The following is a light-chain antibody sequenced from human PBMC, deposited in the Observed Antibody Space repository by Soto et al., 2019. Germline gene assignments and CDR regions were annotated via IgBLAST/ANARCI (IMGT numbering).Light chain of an antibody. CDR2: LGS. Sequence: DIVMTQSPLSLPVTPGEPASISCRSSQSLLNSNGYNYLDWYLQKPGQSPQLLIYLGSSRASVVPERFSGSGSGTDFTLTISRVEAEDVGFYYCMQALQAPLTFGQGTRVEIK. CDR1: QSLLNSNGYNY. V-gene: IGKV2-28*01. CDR3: MQALQAPLT. J-gene: IGKJ1*01.